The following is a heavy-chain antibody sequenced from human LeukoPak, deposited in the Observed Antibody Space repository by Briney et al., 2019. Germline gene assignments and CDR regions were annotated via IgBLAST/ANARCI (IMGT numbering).Heavy chain of an antibody. CDR3: ARGYYDFWSGYYSRSYYYYYMDV. V-gene: IGHV4-34*01. J-gene: IGHJ6*03. Sequence: PSETLSLTCAVYGGSFSGYYWSWIRQPPGKGLEWIGEFNHSGSTNYNPSLKSRVTISVDTSKNQFSLKLSSVTAADTAVYYCARGYYDFWSGYYSRSYYYYYMDVWGKGTTVTVSS. D-gene: IGHD3-3*01. CDR2: FNHSGST. CDR1: GGSFSGYY.